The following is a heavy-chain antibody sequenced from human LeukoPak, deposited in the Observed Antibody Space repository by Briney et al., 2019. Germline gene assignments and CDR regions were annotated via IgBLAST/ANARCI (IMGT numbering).Heavy chain of an antibody. V-gene: IGHV1-18*01. D-gene: IGHD3-16*01. Sequence: GASVKVSCKASGYTFTSYGISWVRQAPGQGLEWMGWISAYNGNTNYAQKLQGRVTMTTDTSTSTAYMELRSLGSDDTAVYYCARQLREYYDYVWGSPTPYYFDYWGQGTLVTVSS. CDR2: ISAYNGNT. CDR3: ARQLREYYDYVWGSPTPYYFDY. CDR1: GYTFTSYG. J-gene: IGHJ4*02.